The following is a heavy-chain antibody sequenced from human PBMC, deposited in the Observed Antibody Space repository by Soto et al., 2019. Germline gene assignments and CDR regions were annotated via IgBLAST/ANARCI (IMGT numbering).Heavy chain of an antibody. D-gene: IGHD2-15*01. J-gene: IGHJ5*02. V-gene: IGHV3-7*01. Sequence: EVHLVESGGGLVQPGGSLRLSCAVSGFTFSNFWMSWVRQAPGKGPEWVANIKNDGSEQYYVGSVKGRFTISGANAKNSVSLQMNGLRGDDTAVYHCVREGECSGGCCYTGLKTWGQGTLVNVSS. CDR1: GFTFSNFW. CDR3: VREGECSGGCCYTGLKT. CDR2: IKNDGSEQ.